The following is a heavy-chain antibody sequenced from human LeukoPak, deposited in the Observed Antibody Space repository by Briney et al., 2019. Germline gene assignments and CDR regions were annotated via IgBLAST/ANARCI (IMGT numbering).Heavy chain of an antibody. V-gene: IGHV4-59*01. J-gene: IGHJ3*01. Sequence: PSETLSLTCTVSGGSFYTYYWGWIRQPPGKGLETIGYIYDMGSTNYSPSLKSRVSISIDTSKNQFSLRLDSVTAADTAVYYCARSPVKGGWCGALDFWGRGTMVTVSS. CDR3: ARSPVKGGWCGALDF. CDR1: GGSFYTYY. D-gene: IGHD6-19*01. CDR2: IYDMGST.